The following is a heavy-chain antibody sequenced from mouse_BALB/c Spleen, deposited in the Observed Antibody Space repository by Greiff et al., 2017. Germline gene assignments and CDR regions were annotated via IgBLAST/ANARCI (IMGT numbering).Heavy chain of an antibody. Sequence: QVQLKESGPGLVAPSQSLSITCTVSGFSLTGYGVNWVRQPPGKGLEWLGMIWGDGSTDYNSALKSRLSISKDNSKSQVFLKMNSLQTDDTARYYCAREGYYYGNYEGAMDYWGQGTSVTVSS. CDR3: AREGYYYGNYEGAMDY. CDR2: IWGDGST. V-gene: IGHV2-6-7*01. D-gene: IGHD2-1*01. CDR1: GFSLTGYG. J-gene: IGHJ4*01.